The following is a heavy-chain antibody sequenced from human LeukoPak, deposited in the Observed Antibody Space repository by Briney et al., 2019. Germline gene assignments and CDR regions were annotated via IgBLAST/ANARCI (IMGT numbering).Heavy chain of an antibody. D-gene: IGHD5-18*01. J-gene: IGHJ6*03. CDR3: ARQGYSYARGYYYYMDV. CDR2: INHSGST. Sequence: SETLSLTCAVYGGSFSGYYWSWSRQPPGRGLEWIGEINHSGSTNYNPSLKSRVTISVDTSKNQFSLKLSSVTAADTAVYYCARQGYSYARGYYYYMDVWGKGTTVTVSS. CDR1: GGSFSGYY. V-gene: IGHV4-34*01.